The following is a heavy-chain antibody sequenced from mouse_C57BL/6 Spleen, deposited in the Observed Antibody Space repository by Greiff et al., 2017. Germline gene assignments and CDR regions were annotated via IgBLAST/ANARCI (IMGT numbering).Heavy chain of an antibody. CDR1: GYTFTDYE. CDR2: IDPETGGT. V-gene: IGHV1-15*01. J-gene: IGHJ4*01. D-gene: IGHD1-1*01. CDR3: TRGSSPHAMDY. Sequence: VQLQQSGAELVRPGASVTLSCKASGYTFTDYEMHWVKQTPVHGLEWIGAIDPETGGTAYNQKFKGKAILTADKSSSTAYMELRSLTSEDSAVXYCTRGSSPHAMDYWGQGTSVTVSS.